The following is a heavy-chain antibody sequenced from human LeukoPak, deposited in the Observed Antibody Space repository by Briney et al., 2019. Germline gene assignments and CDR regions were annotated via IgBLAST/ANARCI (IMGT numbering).Heavy chain of an antibody. CDR2: IYHSGST. CDR3: ARMGWRMDTAMVQRPFDY. Sequence: SETLSLTCAVSGGSISSSNWWSWVRQPPGKGLEWIGEIYHSGSTNYNPSLKSRVTISVDKPKNQFSLKLSSVTAADTAVYYCARMGWRMDTAMVQRPFDYWGQGTLVTVSS. V-gene: IGHV4-4*02. CDR1: GGSISSSNW. J-gene: IGHJ4*02. D-gene: IGHD5-18*01.